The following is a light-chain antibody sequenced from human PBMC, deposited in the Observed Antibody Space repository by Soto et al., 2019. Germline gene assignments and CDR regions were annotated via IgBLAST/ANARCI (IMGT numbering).Light chain of an antibody. CDR1: QGISNY. V-gene: IGKV1-27*01. CDR3: QKHNSAPWT. CDR2: SAS. Sequence: DIQMTQSPSSLSASVGDRVTITCRASQGISNYLAWYQQKPGTVPKLLIYSASTLQSGVPSRFSGSGSGTDFTLTISILQPEDVATYYCQKHNSAPWTFGQGNKVEIK. J-gene: IGKJ1*01.